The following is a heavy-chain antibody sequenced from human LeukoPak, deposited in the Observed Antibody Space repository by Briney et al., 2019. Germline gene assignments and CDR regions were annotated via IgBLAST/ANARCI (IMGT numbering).Heavy chain of an antibody. D-gene: IGHD2-15*01. J-gene: IGHJ4*02. CDR1: GFTFSKYG. CDR2: IWSDGSDR. Sequence: GGSLRLSCAASGFTFSKYGMQWVRQAPGKGLEWVAVIWSDGSDRHYADSVKGRFTISRDNSKSTVSLEMNSLRVEDTAVYYCARDGGCSGGNCYQRFDYWGQGTLVTVSS. V-gene: IGHV3-33*01. CDR3: ARDGGCSGGNCYQRFDY.